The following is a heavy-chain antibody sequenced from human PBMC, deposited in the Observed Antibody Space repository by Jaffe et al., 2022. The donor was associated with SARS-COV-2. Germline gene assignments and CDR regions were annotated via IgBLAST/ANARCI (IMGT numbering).Heavy chain of an antibody. CDR3: AHIQTYYYDSSGYYYAVPFDY. CDR2: IYWDDDK. J-gene: IGHJ4*02. V-gene: IGHV2-5*02. D-gene: IGHD3-22*01. Sequence: QITLKESGPTLVKPTQTLTLTCTFSGFSLSTSGVGVGWIRQPPGKALEWLALIYWDDDKRYSPSLKSRLTITKDTSKNQVVLTMTNMDPVDTATYYCAHIQTYYYDSSGYYYAVPFDYWGQGTLVTVSS. CDR1: GFSLSTSGVG.